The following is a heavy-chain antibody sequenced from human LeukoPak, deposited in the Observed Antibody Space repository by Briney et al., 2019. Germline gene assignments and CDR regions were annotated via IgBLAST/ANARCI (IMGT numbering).Heavy chain of an antibody. CDR3: ARMGYYYYYYGMDV. CDR2: IIPIFGTA. Sequence: SVKVSCKASGGTFISYAISWVRQAPGQGLEWMGGIIPIFGTANYAQKFQGRVTITTDESTSTAYMELSSLRSEDTAVYYCARMGYYYYYYGMDVWGQGTTVTVSS. J-gene: IGHJ6*02. CDR1: GGTFISYA. V-gene: IGHV1-69*05. D-gene: IGHD3-16*01.